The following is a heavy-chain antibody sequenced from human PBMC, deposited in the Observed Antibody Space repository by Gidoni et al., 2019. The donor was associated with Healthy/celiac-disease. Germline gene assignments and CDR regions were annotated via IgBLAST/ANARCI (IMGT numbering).Heavy chain of an antibody. V-gene: IGHV1-3*01. Sequence: QVQLVQSGAEVNKPGASVKVSCKASGYTFTSYAMHWVRQAPGQRLEWMGWINAGNGNTKYSQKFQGRVTITRDTSASTAYMELSSLRSEDTAVYYCARDPGAAMVRGVMSACDYWGQGTLVTVSS. CDR1: GYTFTSYA. CDR2: INAGNGNT. J-gene: IGHJ4*02. CDR3: ARDPGAAMVRGVMSACDY. D-gene: IGHD3-10*01.